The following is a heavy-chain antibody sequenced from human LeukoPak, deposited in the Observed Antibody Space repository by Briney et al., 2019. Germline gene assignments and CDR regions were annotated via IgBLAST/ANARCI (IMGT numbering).Heavy chain of an antibody. CDR1: GYTFTSYY. Sequence: ASVKVSCKASGYTFTSYYMHWVRQAPGQGLEWMGIINPSGGSTSYAQKFQGRVTMTRDMSTSTVYMELSSLRAEDTALYHCARDRGGLDMTNNWFDPWGQGTLVTVSS. J-gene: IGHJ5*02. CDR3: ARDRGGLDMTNNWFDP. V-gene: IGHV1-46*01. CDR2: INPSGGST. D-gene: IGHD3-9*01.